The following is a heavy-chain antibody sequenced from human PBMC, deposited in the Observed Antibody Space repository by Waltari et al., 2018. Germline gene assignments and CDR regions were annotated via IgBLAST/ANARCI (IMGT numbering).Heavy chain of an antibody. CDR1: AGSIHSYY. Sequence: QVQLQQSGPGLVQPSQTLSLTCPVSAGSIHSYYWSRIRQPPGKGLEWIGYIYYSGSTNYNPSLKSRVTISVDTSKNQFSRRLRSVTAADTAVYYCARDGYFGSEVSGAFDIWGQGTMVTVSS. CDR3: ARDGYFGSEVSGAFDI. CDR2: IYYSGST. V-gene: IGHV4-59*01. D-gene: IGHD3-10*01. J-gene: IGHJ3*02.